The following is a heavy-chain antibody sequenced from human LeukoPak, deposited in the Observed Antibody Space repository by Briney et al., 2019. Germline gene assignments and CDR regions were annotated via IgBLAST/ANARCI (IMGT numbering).Heavy chain of an antibody. CDR2: TSSNGGST. Sequence: GGSLRLSCAASGFTFSSYAMHWVRQAPGKGLEYVSATSSNGGSTYYANSVKGRFTISRDNSKNTLYLQMGSLRAEDMAVYYCARSGPGAYYYYGMDVWGQGTTVTVSS. V-gene: IGHV3-64*01. CDR1: GFTFSSYA. D-gene: IGHD1-26*01. CDR3: ARSGPGAYYYYGMDV. J-gene: IGHJ6*02.